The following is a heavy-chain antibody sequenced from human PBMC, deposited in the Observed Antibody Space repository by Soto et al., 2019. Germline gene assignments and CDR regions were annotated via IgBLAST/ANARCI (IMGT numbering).Heavy chain of an antibody. Sequence: PSETLSLTCTVYGGSFSGYYWSWIRQPPGKGLEWIGEINHSGSTNYNPSLKSRVTISVDTSKNQFSLKLSSVTAADTAVYYCARVGSRVTMVRGTPARYYGMDVWGQGTTVTVSS. J-gene: IGHJ6*02. D-gene: IGHD3-10*01. V-gene: IGHV4-34*01. CDR1: GGSFSGYY. CDR3: ARVGSRVTMVRGTPARYYGMDV. CDR2: INHSGST.